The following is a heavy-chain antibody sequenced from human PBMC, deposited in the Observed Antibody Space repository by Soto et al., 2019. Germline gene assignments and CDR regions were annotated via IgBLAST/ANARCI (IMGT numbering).Heavy chain of an antibody. Sequence: EVQLLESGGGLVQPGGSLRLSCAASGFTFSSYAMSWVRQAPGKGLEWVSAISGSGGSTYYAASVKGRFTISRDNSKNTLYLQMNSLRAEDTAVYYCAKMEGRGWVPSFDYWGQGTLVTVS. CDR2: ISGSGGST. J-gene: IGHJ4*02. CDR3: AKMEGRGWVPSFDY. D-gene: IGHD6-19*01. V-gene: IGHV3-23*01. CDR1: GFTFSSYA.